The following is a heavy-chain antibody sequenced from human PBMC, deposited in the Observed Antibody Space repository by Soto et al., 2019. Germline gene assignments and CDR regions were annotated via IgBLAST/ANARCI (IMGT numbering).Heavy chain of an antibody. CDR2: TYYRSKWYY. CDR1: GDSVSSNSAG. J-gene: IGHJ4*01. Sequence: RSQTLSLTCAIPGDSVSSNSAGWSWVRQSPSRGLEWLGRTYYRSKWYYEYAVSVRGRITINPDTSKNQYSLQLNSVTPEDTAVYFCARGEQYSGRIFDYWGQETLVPSPQ. V-gene: IGHV6-1*01. D-gene: IGHD5-12*01. CDR3: ARGEQYSGRIFDY.